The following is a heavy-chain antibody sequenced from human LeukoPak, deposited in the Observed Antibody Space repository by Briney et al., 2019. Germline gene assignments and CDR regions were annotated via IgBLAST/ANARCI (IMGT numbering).Heavy chain of an antibody. CDR3: ARGHDWGSYYFDY. Sequence: PSETLSLTCAVSGGSISSGGYSWSWIRQPPGKGLEWIGYIYHSGSTYYNPSLKSRVTISVDRSKNQFSLKLSSVTAADTAVYYCARGHDWGSYYFDYWGQGTLVTVSS. D-gene: IGHD3-16*01. J-gene: IGHJ4*02. V-gene: IGHV4-30-2*01. CDR1: GGSISSGGYS. CDR2: IYHSGST.